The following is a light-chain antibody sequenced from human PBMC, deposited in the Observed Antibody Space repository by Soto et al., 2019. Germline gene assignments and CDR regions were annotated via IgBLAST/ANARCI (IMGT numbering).Light chain of an antibody. CDR1: QSISSY. Sequence: DIQMTQSPSSLSASVGDRVTITCRASQSISSYLNWYQQKPGKAPKLLIYAASSLQSGVPSRFSGSGSRTDFTLTISSLQPADFATYYCQQSYSTPYTFGQGTKLEIK. J-gene: IGKJ2*01. CDR3: QQSYSTPYT. CDR2: AAS. V-gene: IGKV1-39*01.